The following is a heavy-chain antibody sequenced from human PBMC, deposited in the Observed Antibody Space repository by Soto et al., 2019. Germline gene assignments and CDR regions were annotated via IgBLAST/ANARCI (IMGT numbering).Heavy chain of an antibody. CDR3: AKDESWESHFYYFMDL. Sequence: QVQLVESGGGVVEPGRSLRLSCAASGFTFSSYAMHWGRQAPGKGLEWVAVISHDGSITYYSDSVKGRFTMSRDNSNNTLFLQMSSLSSEDTAISYCAKDESWESHFYYFMDLWGRGTTVTVSS. D-gene: IGHD3-16*01. CDR1: GFTFSSYA. CDR2: ISHDGSIT. J-gene: IGHJ6*03. V-gene: IGHV3-30*15.